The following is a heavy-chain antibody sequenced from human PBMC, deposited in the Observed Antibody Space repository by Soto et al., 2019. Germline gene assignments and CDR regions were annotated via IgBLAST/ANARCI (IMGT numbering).Heavy chain of an antibody. CDR1: GFSLSTNGVG. Sequence: QINLKESGPPLVKPTQTLTLTCTFSGFSLSTNGVGVGWIRQPPGKALEWLALIYWDDDKRYSPSLKSRLTITMDTSKNQVVLTMTNMHPVDTATYYCAHRIAAPGYFDYWSQGTLVTVSS. J-gene: IGHJ4*02. D-gene: IGHD6-6*01. V-gene: IGHV2-5*02. CDR2: IYWDDDK. CDR3: AHRIAAPGYFDY.